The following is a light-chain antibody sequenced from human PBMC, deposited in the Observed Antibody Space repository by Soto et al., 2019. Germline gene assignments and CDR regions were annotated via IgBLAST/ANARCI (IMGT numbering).Light chain of an antibody. V-gene: IGLV2-14*01. CDR1: MRDVGAYNL. CDR3: VAYTARSTLV. Sequence: QSALTQPTSVSGSAGQSITISCSGTMRDVGAYNLVSWYQQHPGTAPKLIIYEIRNRPSGISSRFSGSRSGNTASLTVSGLQTEDEGDYYCVAYTARSTLVLGGVTKLTVL. CDR2: EIR. J-gene: IGLJ3*02.